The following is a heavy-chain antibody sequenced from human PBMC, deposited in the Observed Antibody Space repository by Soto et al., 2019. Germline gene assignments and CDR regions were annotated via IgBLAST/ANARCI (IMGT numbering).Heavy chain of an antibody. CDR1: FYSFTIYY. CDR2: INPSGGST. D-gene: IGHD3-16*01. J-gene: IGHJ4*02. Sequence: ASVXVSFKASFYSFTIYYLHVGRQAPGQGPDCIGLINPSGGSTTYSQKFQGRVTMTRDTSTTTVYMELSALRSEDTAFYYCATLKTADSYDYPGSGAFHFDNWGQGTLVTVYS. V-gene: IGHV1-46*01. CDR3: ATLKTADSYDYPGSGAFHFDN.